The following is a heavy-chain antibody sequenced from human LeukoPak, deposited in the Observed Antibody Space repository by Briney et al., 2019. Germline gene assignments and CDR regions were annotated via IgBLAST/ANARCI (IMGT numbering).Heavy chain of an antibody. D-gene: IGHD3-10*01. CDR2: INHSGST. CDR3: ARGSRITMVRGPPKWYFQH. V-gene: IGHV4-34*01. Sequence: PSETLSPTCAVYGGSFSGYYWSWIRQPPGKGLEWIGEINHSGSTNYNPSLKSRVTISVDTSKKQFSLKLSSVTAADTAVYYCARGSRITMVRGPPKWYFQHWGQGTLVTVSS. CDR1: GGSFSGYY. J-gene: IGHJ1*01.